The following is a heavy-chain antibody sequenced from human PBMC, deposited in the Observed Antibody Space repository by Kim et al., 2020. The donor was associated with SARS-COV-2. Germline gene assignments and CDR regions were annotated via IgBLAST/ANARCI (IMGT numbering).Heavy chain of an antibody. J-gene: IGHJ4*02. V-gene: IGHV3-74*01. CDR2: GGSR. Sequence: GGSRNYADPVKGRFTTSRDNANNMVYLTMSSLRVDDTAIYYCTSIFEYWGQGALVTVSS. D-gene: IGHD3-3*02. CDR3: TSIFEY.